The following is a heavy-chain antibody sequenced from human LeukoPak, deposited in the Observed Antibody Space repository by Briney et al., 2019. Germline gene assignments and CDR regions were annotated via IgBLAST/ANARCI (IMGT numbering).Heavy chain of an antibody. D-gene: IGHD3-10*01. Sequence: ASVKLSCKASGYAFTSYYMHWVRHTPGQGLGWVGIINTSGSSTNYAQKLHDRVTMTSDPSTSTVYMELSSLRAEDAAVYYCARDPRYGSGQTWFDPWGQGTLVTVSS. CDR3: ARDPRYGSGQTWFDP. CDR2: INTSGSST. V-gene: IGHV1-46*01. CDR1: GYAFTSYY. J-gene: IGHJ5*02.